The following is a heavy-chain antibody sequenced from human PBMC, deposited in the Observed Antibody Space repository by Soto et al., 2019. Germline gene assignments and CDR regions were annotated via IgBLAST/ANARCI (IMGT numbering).Heavy chain of an antibody. CDR1: GYAFTTYG. Sequence: QVHLVQSGAEVKKTGASVKVSCKGSGYAFTTYGITWVRQAPGQGLEWMGWISAHNGNTNYAQKLQGRVTVTRDTSTSTAYMELRSLRYDDTAVYYCARGRYGEYWGQGALVTVSS. J-gene: IGHJ4*02. CDR3: ARGRYGEY. V-gene: IGHV1-18*01. CDR2: ISAHNGNT. D-gene: IGHD3-10*01.